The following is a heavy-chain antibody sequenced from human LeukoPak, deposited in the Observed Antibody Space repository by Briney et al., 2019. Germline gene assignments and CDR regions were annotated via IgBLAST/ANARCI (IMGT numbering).Heavy chain of an antibody. V-gene: IGHV4-34*01. CDR2: INHSGST. Sequence: SETLSLTCAVYGGSFSGYYWSWIRQPPGKGLEWMGEINHSGSTNYNPSLKSRVTISVDTSKNQFSLKLSSVTAADTAVYYCARTAVLGYSSGWDFDYWGQGTLVTVSS. D-gene: IGHD6-19*01. J-gene: IGHJ4*02. CDR1: GGSFSGYY. CDR3: ARTAVLGYSSGWDFDY.